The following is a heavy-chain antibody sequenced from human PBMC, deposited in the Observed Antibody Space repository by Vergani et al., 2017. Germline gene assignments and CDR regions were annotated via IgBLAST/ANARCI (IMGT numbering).Heavy chain of an antibody. J-gene: IGHJ6*03. D-gene: IGHD6-19*01. CDR1: GGSISSYY. CDR3: ARRTKVAGTYYYSIDV. Sequence: QVQLQESGPGLVKPSETLSLTCTVSGGSISSYYWSWIRQPPGKGLEWIGYIYYSGSTNYNPSLKSRVTISVDTSKNQFSLKLSSVTAADTAVYYCARRTKVAGTYYYSIDVWGKGTTVTVSS. CDR2: IYYSGST. V-gene: IGHV4-59*01.